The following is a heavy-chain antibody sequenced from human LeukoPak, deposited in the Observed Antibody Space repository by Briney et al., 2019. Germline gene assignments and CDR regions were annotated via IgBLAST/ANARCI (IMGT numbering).Heavy chain of an antibody. CDR2: ISYDGSNK. CDR3: ARDDLGEYYDFWSGYYPCFDY. J-gene: IGHJ4*02. Sequence: GGSLRLSCAASGFTFSSYAMHWVRQAPGKGLEWVAVISYDGSNKYYADSVKGRFTISRDNSKNTLYLQMNSLRAEDTAVYYCARDDLGEYYDFWSGYYPCFDYWGQGTLVTVSS. D-gene: IGHD3-3*01. CDR1: GFTFSSYA. V-gene: IGHV3-30-3*01.